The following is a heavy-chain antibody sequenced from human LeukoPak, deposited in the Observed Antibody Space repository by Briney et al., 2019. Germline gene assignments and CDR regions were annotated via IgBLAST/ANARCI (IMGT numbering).Heavy chain of an antibody. CDR1: GFTFSSYW. Sequence: GGSLRLSCAASGFTFSSYWMSWVRQAPGKGLEWVANIKQDGSEKYYVDSVKGRFTISRDNAKNSLYLQMNSLRAEDTAVYYCARESQIPKYYYDSSGYYAYWGQGTLVTVSP. CDR2: IKQDGSEK. J-gene: IGHJ4*02. V-gene: IGHV3-7*01. CDR3: ARESQIPKYYYDSSGYYAY. D-gene: IGHD3-22*01.